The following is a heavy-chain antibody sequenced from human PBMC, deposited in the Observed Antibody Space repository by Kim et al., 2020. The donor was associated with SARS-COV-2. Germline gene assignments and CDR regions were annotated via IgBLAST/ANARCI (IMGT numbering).Heavy chain of an antibody. V-gene: IGHV3-15*01. D-gene: IGHD3-9*01. J-gene: IGHJ5*02. CDR1: GFTFSNAW. CDR3: TTDTLRYFDLGWFDP. Sequence: GGSLRLSCAASGFTFSNAWMSWVRQAPGKGLEWVGRIKSKTDGGTTDYAAPVKGRFTISRDDSKNTLYLQMNSLKTEDTAVYYCTTDTLRYFDLGWFDPWGQGTLVTVSS. CDR2: IKSKTDGGTT.